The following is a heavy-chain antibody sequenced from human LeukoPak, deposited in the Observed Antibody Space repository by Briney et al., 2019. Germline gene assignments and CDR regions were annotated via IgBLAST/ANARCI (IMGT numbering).Heavy chain of an antibody. Sequence: SETLSLTCALYGGSFSDYSWNWIRQPPGKGLEWIGEITHSGSTNYNQSLMSRVTMSADTSKNQFSLKLSSVTAADTAVYYCARWNCGGDCYHDGFDIWGQGTMVTVSS. V-gene: IGHV4-34*01. J-gene: IGHJ3*02. CDR3: ARWNCGGDCYHDGFDI. CDR2: ITHSGST. D-gene: IGHD2-21*02. CDR1: GGSFSDYS.